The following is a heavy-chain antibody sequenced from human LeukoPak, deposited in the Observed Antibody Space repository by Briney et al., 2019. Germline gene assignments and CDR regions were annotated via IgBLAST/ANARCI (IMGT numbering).Heavy chain of an antibody. CDR3: ARDWPFSQLGY. CDR2: IYYSGST. CDR1: GGPISSSGYN. Sequence: SETLSLTCTVSGGPISSSGYNWAWIRQPPGKGLECIGSIYYSGSTYYNPSLKSRVTISVDTSKNQFSLKLSSVTAADTAVYYCARDWPFSQLGYWGQGTLVTVSS. V-gene: IGHV4-39*02. D-gene: IGHD5-24*01. J-gene: IGHJ4*02.